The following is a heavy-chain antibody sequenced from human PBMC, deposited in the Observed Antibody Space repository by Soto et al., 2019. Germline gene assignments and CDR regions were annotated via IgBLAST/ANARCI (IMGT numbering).Heavy chain of an antibody. CDR2: ISAYNSNT. D-gene: IGHD1-26*01. Sequence: GASVKVSCKASGYTFSSYGISWVRQAPGQGLEWMGWISAYNSNTNYAQKLQGRVTMTTDTSTSTAYMELRSLRSDDTAVYYCARDTDSGSYHGMDVWGQGTTVTVSS. J-gene: IGHJ6*02. CDR1: GYTFSSYG. V-gene: IGHV1-18*01. CDR3: ARDTDSGSYHGMDV.